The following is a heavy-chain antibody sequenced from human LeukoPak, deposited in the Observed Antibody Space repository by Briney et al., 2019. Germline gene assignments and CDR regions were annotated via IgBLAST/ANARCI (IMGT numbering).Heavy chain of an antibody. J-gene: IGHJ1*01. V-gene: IGHV3-7*03. Sequence: GGSLRLSCAASGFTFSHFWMSWVRQAPGKGLEWVAYIKKTGSETYYVDSVKGRFTITRDNTRSSLFLQMNSLRAEDTAVYYCAKDFKWIQRWGQGTLVTVSS. CDR2: IKKTGSET. CDR3: AKDFKWIQR. D-gene: IGHD1-26*01. CDR1: GFTFSHFW.